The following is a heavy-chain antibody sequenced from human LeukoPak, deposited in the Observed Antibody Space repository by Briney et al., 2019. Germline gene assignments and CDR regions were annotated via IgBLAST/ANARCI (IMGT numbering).Heavy chain of an antibody. V-gene: IGHV1-69*06. CDR2: IIPIFGTA. Sequence: ASVKVSCKASGGTFSSYAISWVRQAPGQGLEWMGGIIPIFGTANYAQKFQGRVTITADKSTSTAYMELSSLRSEDTAVYYCAREYYYDSSGSDAFDIWGQGTMVTVSS. D-gene: IGHD3-22*01. CDR1: GGTFSSYA. J-gene: IGHJ3*02. CDR3: AREYYYDSSGSDAFDI.